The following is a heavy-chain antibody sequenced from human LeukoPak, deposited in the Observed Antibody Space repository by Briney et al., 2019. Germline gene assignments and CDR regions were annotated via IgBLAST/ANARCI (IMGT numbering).Heavy chain of an antibody. Sequence: GGSLRLSCAASGFTSRSHWMHWVRQAPGKGLVWVSRINEDGNDIVYAESVKGRFTASRDNAKNMVYLQMNGLRDDDTALYYCVRDRPHNWFDPWGQGTLVIVSS. CDR1: GFTSRSHW. CDR3: VRDRPHNWFDP. J-gene: IGHJ5*02. CDR2: INEDGNDI. V-gene: IGHV3-74*01.